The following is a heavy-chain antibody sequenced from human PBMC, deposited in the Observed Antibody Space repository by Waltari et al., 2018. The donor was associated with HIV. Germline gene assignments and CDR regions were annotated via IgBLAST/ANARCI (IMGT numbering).Heavy chain of an antibody. V-gene: IGHV4-4*02. J-gene: IGHJ4*02. D-gene: IGHD2-8*02. CDR1: RGSIGSSNW. Sequence: QVQLQESGPGLVKPSKTLLLICDVSRGSIGSSNWWAWVRQNPGQGLEWIGELFHSGSVNYSPSLRSRVTISLDKSKNRFSLKLISVTAADTATYFCASLKGHPMSGAGAFDYWGQGILVTVS. CDR2: LFHSGSV. CDR3: ASLKGHPMSGAGAFDY.